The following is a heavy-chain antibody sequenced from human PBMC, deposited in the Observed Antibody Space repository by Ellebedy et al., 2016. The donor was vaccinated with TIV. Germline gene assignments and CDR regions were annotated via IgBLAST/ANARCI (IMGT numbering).Heavy chain of an antibody. J-gene: IGHJ4*02. Sequence: PWGSLRLSCSASGFTFSRYAMNWIRQARGKGLEWVAVVSRGGETTSYADSVKGRFTISRDNSKNMLFLQMNSLRAEDTALYYCAKGRKLIRSSSLDYWGQGTLVTVSS. D-gene: IGHD3-22*01. CDR3: AKGRKLIRSSSLDY. CDR2: VSRGGETT. V-gene: IGHV3-23*01. CDR1: GFTFSRYA.